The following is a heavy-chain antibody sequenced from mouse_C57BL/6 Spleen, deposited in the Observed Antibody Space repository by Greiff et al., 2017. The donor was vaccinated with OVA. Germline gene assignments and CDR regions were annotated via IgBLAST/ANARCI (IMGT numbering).Heavy chain of an antibody. CDR3: ARSRLHYAMDY. V-gene: IGHV3-1*01. CDR1: GYSITSGYD. J-gene: IGHJ4*01. CDR2: ISYSGST. Sequence: VQLQQSGPGMVKPSQSLSLTCTVTGYSITSGYDWHWIRHFPGNKLEWMGYISYSGSTNYNPSLKSRISITHDTSKNHFFLKLNSVTTEDTATYYCARSRLHYAMDYWGQGTSVTVSS. D-gene: IGHD2-4*01.